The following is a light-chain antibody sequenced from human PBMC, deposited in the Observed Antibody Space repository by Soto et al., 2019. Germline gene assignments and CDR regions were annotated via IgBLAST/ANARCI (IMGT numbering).Light chain of an antibody. Sequence: MLLPQSPGTLSLSPGQRAPLSCRASQTVINNYLAWYQQKPGQAPRLLIYDASSRATGIPDRFSGGGSGTDFTLTISRLEPEDFAVYYCQQFSSYPLTFGGGAKVDIK. CDR1: QTVINNY. CDR2: DAS. J-gene: IGKJ4*01. V-gene: IGKV3-20*01. CDR3: QQFSSYPLT.